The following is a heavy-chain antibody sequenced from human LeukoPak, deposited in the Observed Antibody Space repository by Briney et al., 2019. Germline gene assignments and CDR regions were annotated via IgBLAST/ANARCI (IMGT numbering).Heavy chain of an antibody. CDR1: GFTFSKYW. D-gene: IGHD5-18*01. CDR3: ARDVDVAMYDY. Sequence: GGSLRLPCAASGFTFSKYWLSWVRQAPGKGLEWVANIKKDGSEKYYVDSVKGRFTISRDNAKNSLYLQMNSLRAEDTAVYYCARDVDVAMYDYWGQGTLVTVSS. J-gene: IGHJ4*02. CDR2: IKKDGSEK. V-gene: IGHV3-7*01.